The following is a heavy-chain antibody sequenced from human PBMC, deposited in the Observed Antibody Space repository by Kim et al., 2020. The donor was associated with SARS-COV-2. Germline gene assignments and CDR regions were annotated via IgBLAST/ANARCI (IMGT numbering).Heavy chain of an antibody. CDR2: ISAYNGNT. CDR1: GYTFASYG. J-gene: IGHJ4*02. CDR3: ARDRSRVAAAGTGDY. D-gene: IGHD6-13*01. V-gene: IGHV1-18*01. Sequence: SVKVSCKASGYTFASYGITWVRQAPGQGLEWMGWISAYNGNTNYAQKLQGRVTMTTDTSTSTAYMELRSLTSDDTAVYYCARDRSRVAAAGTGDYWGQGTLVTVSS.